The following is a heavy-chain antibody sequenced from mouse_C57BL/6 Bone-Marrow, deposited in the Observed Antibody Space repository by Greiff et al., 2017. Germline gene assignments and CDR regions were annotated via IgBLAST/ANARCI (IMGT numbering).Heavy chain of an antibody. CDR1: GFSLTSYA. CDR3: ARKNYGSNDWYFDV. CDR2: IWTGGGT. D-gene: IGHD1-1*01. Sequence: VKLQESGPGLVAPSQRLSITCTVSGFSLTSYAISWVRQPPGKGLEWLGVIWTGGGTNSTSALKSRLSISKDNSKSQVFLKMNSLQTDDTARYYCARKNYGSNDWYFDVWGTGTTVTVSS. J-gene: IGHJ1*03. V-gene: IGHV2-9-1*01.